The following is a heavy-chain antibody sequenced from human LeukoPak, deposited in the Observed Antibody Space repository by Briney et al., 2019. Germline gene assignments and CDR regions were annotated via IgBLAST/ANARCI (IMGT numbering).Heavy chain of an antibody. D-gene: IGHD4-17*01. J-gene: IGHJ5*02. CDR3: ARHDYGDYVLSP. V-gene: IGHV4-59*08. Sequence: SETLSLTCTVSGGSLSSYYWSWIRQPSGKGLEWIGYIYYSGSTKYNPSLKSRVTISVDTSKNQFSLKLSSVTAADTAVYYCARHDYGDYVLSPWGQGTLVTVSS. CDR2: IYYSGST. CDR1: GGSLSSYY.